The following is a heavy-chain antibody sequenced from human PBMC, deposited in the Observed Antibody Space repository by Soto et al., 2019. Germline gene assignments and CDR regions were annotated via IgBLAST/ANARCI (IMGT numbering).Heavy chain of an antibody. V-gene: IGHV4-59*01. J-gene: IGHJ6*04. Sequence: SETLSLTCTVSGGSISSYYWSWIRQPPGKGLEWIGYIYYSGSTNYNPSLKSRVTISVDTSKNQFSLKLSSVTAADTAVYYCAYTSDDCWSNYFNYYGMDVWGKGTTVTVSS. CDR3: AYTSDDCWSNYFNYYGMDV. D-gene: IGHD2-21*01. CDR2: IYYSGST. CDR1: GGSISSYY.